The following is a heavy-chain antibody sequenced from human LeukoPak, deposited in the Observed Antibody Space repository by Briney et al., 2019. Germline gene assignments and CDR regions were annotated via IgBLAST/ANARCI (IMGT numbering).Heavy chain of an antibody. J-gene: IGHJ4*02. Sequence: PGGSLRLSCAASGFTFSNAWMSWVRQAPGKGLEWVSYISSSGSTIYYADSVKGRFTISRDNAKNSLYLQMNSLRAEDTAVYYCARDPYYDSSGYYNRFDYWGQGTLVTVSS. CDR2: ISSSGSTI. V-gene: IGHV3-11*01. CDR3: ARDPYYDSSGYYNRFDY. D-gene: IGHD3-22*01. CDR1: GFTFSNAW.